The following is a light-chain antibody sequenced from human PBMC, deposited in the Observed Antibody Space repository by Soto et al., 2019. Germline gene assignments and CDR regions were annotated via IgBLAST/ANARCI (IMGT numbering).Light chain of an antibody. CDR2: RSD. CDR1: SSNIGSNH. V-gene: IGLV1-47*01. Sequence: QSVLTQPPSASGTPGQMVTISCSGSSSNIGSNHVYWYQQFPGMATKLLMYRSDQRPTGVPDRFSGSKSGTSASLAISGLRSDDEADYYCSARDDILSGVVFGGGTKLTVL. J-gene: IGLJ2*01. CDR3: SARDDILSGVV.